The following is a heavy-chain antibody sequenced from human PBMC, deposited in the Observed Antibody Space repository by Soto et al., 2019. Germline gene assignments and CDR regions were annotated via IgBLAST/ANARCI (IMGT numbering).Heavy chain of an antibody. CDR1: GYTFSGYH. V-gene: IGHV1-2*02. CDR3: AREGATRRPSRPAIGWLES. Sequence: DSVKVSCKASGYTFSGYHMHWVRQAPGQGLEWMGWINVYNGETNIAQKFQGRVAMTRDTSITTAYVELSRLRFDDTAVYFCAREGATRRPSRPAIGWLESWGQGTLVTVSS. D-gene: IGHD2-2*02. CDR2: INVYNGET. J-gene: IGHJ5*01.